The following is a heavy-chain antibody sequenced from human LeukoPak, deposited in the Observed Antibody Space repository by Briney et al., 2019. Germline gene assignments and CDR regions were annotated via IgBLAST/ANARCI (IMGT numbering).Heavy chain of an antibody. CDR1: GFTFSSYA. V-gene: IGHV3-23*01. Sequence: PGGSLRLSCAASGFTFSSYAMNWVRQAPGKGLEWVSGLSGTGATTYYADSVKGRFTISRDNSKNTLYLQLNSLRDDDTAVYYCAKGGPNYYGSGNLIDRWGQGTLVTVSS. J-gene: IGHJ5*02. CDR3: AKGGPNYYGSGNLIDR. D-gene: IGHD3-10*01. CDR2: LSGTGATT.